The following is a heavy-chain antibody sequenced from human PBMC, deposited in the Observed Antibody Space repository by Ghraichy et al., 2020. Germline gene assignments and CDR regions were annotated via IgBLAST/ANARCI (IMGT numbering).Heavy chain of an antibody. CDR2: IYYTGMT. CDR3: TKQDAISHYSMGV. Sequence: SETLSLTCTVSGGSVRDTGYYWAWVRQPPGKTLDWIGSIYYTGMTYYNPSLKSRVSISIDTSRNQFSLRLTSVTAADTALYYCTKQDAISHYSMGVWGQGTTVTVSS. V-gene: IGHV4-39*01. CDR1: GGSVRDTGYY. J-gene: IGHJ6*02. D-gene: IGHD2-21*01.